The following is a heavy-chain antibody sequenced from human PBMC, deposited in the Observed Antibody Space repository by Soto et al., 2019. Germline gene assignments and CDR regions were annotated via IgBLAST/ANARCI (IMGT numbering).Heavy chain of an antibody. Sequence: QVQLVESGGGVVQPGRSLRLSCAASGFTFSSYGMHWVRQAPGKGLEWVAVIWYDGSNKYYADSVKGRFTISRDNSKNKLYLQMHSLRAEDTPVNYCASGLTAAGTRPVPGYWGQGTLLTLAS. V-gene: IGHV3-33*01. D-gene: IGHD6-25*01. J-gene: IGHJ4*02. CDR3: ASGLTAAGTRPVPGY. CDR1: GFTFSSYG. CDR2: IWYDGSNK.